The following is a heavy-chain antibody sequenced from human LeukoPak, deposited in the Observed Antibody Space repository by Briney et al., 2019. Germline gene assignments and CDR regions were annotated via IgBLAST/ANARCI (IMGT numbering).Heavy chain of an antibody. CDR1: GYTFTDYY. CDR2: INPNSGDT. Sequence: GASVKVSCKASGYTFTDYYMHWVRQAPGQGLEWMGWINPNSGDTDYAQKFQGRVTMTRDTSISTAYMELSRLRSDDTAVYYCARDYGSGSYDFWFDPWGQGTLVTVSS. CDR3: ARDYGSGSYDFWFDP. J-gene: IGHJ5*02. D-gene: IGHD3-10*01. V-gene: IGHV1-2*02.